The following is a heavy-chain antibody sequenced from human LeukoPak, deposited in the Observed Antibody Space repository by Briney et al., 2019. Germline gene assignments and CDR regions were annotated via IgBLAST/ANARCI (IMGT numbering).Heavy chain of an antibody. D-gene: IGHD2/OR15-2a*01. CDR2: ISSNGGST. V-gene: IGHV3-64*01. CDR1: GFTFSSYA. Sequence: GGSLRLSCAASGFTFSSYAMHWVRQSPGKGLEYVSAISSNGGSTYYANSVKGRFTISRDNSKNTLYLQMGSLRAEDMAVYFCARDAILGAPTYYFDYWGQGTLVTVPS. CDR3: ARDAILGAPTYYFDY. J-gene: IGHJ4*02.